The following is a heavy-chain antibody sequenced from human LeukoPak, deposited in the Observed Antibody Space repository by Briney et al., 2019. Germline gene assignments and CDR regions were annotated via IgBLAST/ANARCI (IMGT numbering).Heavy chain of an antibody. J-gene: IGHJ4*02. CDR3: ARDRSLGIIDY. V-gene: IGHV4-59*01. CDR1: GDSISSYY. Sequence: SETLSLTCIVSGDSISSYYWSWIRQPPGMGLDWIGYIYYSGGTNYNPSLKSRVTISVDASKNHFSLKLSSVTAADTAVYYCARDRSLGIIDYWGQGTLITVSS. D-gene: IGHD3-16*01. CDR2: IYYSGGT.